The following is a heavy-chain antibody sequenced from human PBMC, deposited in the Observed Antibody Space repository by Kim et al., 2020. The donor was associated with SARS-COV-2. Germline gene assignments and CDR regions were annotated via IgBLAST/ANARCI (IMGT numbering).Heavy chain of an antibody. CDR1: GFTFSDYS. CDR3: VRSIDY. Sequence: GGSLRLSCAASGFTFSDYSMSWVRQLPGKGLEWVANINEDGSGKYYMDSVKGRITISRDNAKNPLFLQMNNLRAEDTAVYYCVRSIDYWGQRALVTVSS. CDR2: INEDGSGK. V-gene: IGHV3-7*01. J-gene: IGHJ4*02.